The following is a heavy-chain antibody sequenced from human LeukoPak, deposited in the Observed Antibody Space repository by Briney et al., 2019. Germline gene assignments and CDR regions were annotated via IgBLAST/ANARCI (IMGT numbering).Heavy chain of an antibody. CDR3: ARNRGLLWFGELRRRRQIYYYYMDV. CDR2: ISAYNGNT. J-gene: IGHJ6*03. V-gene: IGHV1-18*01. Sequence: GASVKVSCKASGYTFTSYGISWVRQAPGQGLEWMGWISAYNGNTNYAQKLQGRVTMTTDTSTSTAYMELRSLRSDDTAVYYCARNRGLLWFGELRRRRQIYYYYMDVWGKGTTVTVSS. D-gene: IGHD3-10*01. CDR1: GYTFTSYG.